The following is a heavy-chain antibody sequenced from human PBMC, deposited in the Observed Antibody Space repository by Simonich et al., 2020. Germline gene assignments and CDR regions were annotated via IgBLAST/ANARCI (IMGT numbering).Heavy chain of an antibody. CDR1: GFTFSSYW. J-gene: IGHJ3*02. V-gene: IGHV3-7*01. D-gene: IGHD6-6*01. CDR2: IKQKGSEK. Sequence: EVQLVESGGGLVQPGGSLRLSCAASGFTFSSYWMSGVRQAPGKWRVWVANIKQKGSEKYYVDSVKGRFTIARDNAKNSLYLQMNSLRAEDTAVYYCAREGIAARDAFDIWGQGTMVTVSS. CDR3: AREGIAARDAFDI.